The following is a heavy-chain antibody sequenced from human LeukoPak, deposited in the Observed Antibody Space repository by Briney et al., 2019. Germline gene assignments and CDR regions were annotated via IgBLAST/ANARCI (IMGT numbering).Heavy chain of an antibody. V-gene: IGHV3-21*01. CDR1: GFTFSSYS. Sequence: GGSLRLSCAASGFTFSSYSMNWVRQAPGKGLEWVSSISSSSSYICYADSVKGRFTISRDNAKNSLYLQMNSLRAEDTAVYYCARDRGIIAAAGTLDWGQGTLVTVSS. CDR3: ARDRGIIAAAGTLD. J-gene: IGHJ4*02. D-gene: IGHD6-13*01. CDR2: ISSSSSYI.